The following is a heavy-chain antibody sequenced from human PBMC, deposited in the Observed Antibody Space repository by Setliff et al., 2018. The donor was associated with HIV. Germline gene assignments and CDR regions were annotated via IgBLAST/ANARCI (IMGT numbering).Heavy chain of an antibody. Sequence: SETLSLTCTVSGGSISSYYWSWIRQPPGKGLEWIGYIYTSGSTNYNPSLKSRVTMSVDTSKNQFSLRLRSVTAADTALYYCARLGRAIDRGGYSLRFDYWGQGTLVTVSS. CDR3: ARLGRAIDRGGYSLRFDY. D-gene: IGHD3-22*01. J-gene: IGHJ4*02. CDR1: GGSISSYY. CDR2: IYTSGST. V-gene: IGHV4-4*09.